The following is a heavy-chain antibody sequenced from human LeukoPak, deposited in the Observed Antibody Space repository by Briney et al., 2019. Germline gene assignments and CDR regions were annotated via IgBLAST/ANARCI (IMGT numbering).Heavy chain of an antibody. V-gene: IGHV3-23*01. D-gene: IGHD3-10*01. CDR1: GFTISSYV. CDR3: GKGRYYGSGKYYDY. J-gene: IGHJ4*02. CDR2: ISASGGST. Sequence: GGSLRLSCAASGFTISSYVMTWVRQAPGEGLEWVSAISASGGSTYYADSVKGRFTISRDNSKNALCLQMNSLRAEDTAVDFCGKGRYYGSGKYYDYWGQGTLVTVPS.